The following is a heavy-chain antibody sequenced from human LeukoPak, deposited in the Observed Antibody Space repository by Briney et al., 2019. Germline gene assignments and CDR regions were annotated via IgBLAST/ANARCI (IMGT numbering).Heavy chain of an antibody. CDR3: ARGVTSVQSFWYFDL. Sequence: SETLSLTCSVSGDSIRGYYWTWIRQPAGKGLEWIGRIYTSGSTDYKPSLKSRVTMSVDASKKWFSLKMTSLTAADTAVYYCARGVTSVQSFWYFDLWGRGTLVTVSS. V-gene: IGHV4-4*07. CDR1: GDSIRGYY. CDR2: IYTSGST. J-gene: IGHJ2*01. D-gene: IGHD4-11*01.